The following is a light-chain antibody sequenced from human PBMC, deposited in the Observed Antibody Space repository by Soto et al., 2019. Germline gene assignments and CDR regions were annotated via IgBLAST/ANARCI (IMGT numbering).Light chain of an antibody. Sequence: QSALTQPASVSGSPGQWITIPCIGTSSDIGGYDYVSWYQQHPGKAPKLIISEVSNRPSGVSPRFSGSKSGNTASLTISGLQAEDQADYYCSSYTSSSTLGVFGTGTKLTVL. CDR3: SSYTSSSTLGV. V-gene: IGLV2-14*01. CDR1: SSDIGGYDY. J-gene: IGLJ1*01. CDR2: EVS.